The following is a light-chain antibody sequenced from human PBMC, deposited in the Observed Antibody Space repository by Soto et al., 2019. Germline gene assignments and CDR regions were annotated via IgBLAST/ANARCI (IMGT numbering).Light chain of an antibody. CDR1: TRPVTSDYY. V-gene: IGLV7-43*01. J-gene: IGLJ2*01. CDR2: STT. Sequence: QTVVTQAPSLTVSPGGTVTLTCASSTRPVTSDYYPNWFQQKPGQAPRALIYSTTKKHSWTPARFSGSLLGGKAALTLSGVQHEDEADYYCLLYYGAAVVFGGGTQLTVL. CDR3: LLYYGAAVV.